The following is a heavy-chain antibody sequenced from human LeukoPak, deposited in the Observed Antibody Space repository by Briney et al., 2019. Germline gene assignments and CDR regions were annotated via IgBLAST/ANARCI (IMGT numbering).Heavy chain of an antibody. V-gene: IGHV1-2*02. D-gene: IGHD1-26*01. Sequence: ASVKVSCKASGYTFTGYYMHWVRQAPGRGLEWMGWINPNSGGTNYAQKFQGRVTMTRDTSISTAYMELSRLRSDDTAVYYCARISFELRAPSFDPWGQGTLVTVSS. CDR3: ARISFELRAPSFDP. J-gene: IGHJ5*02. CDR2: INPNSGGT. CDR1: GYTFTGYY.